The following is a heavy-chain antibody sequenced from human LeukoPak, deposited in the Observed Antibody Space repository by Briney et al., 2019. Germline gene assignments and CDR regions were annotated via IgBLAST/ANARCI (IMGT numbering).Heavy chain of an antibody. V-gene: IGHV3-30*14. CDR2: ISYDGSNK. CDR3: ARDRDILTSPGAFDI. Sequence: GGSLRLSCAASGFTFSSYAMHWVRQAPGKGLEWVAVISYDGSNKYYADSVKGRFTISRDNSKNALYLQMNSLRAEDTAVYYCARDRDILTSPGAFDIWGQGTMVTVSS. CDR1: GFTFSSYA. J-gene: IGHJ3*02. D-gene: IGHD3-9*01.